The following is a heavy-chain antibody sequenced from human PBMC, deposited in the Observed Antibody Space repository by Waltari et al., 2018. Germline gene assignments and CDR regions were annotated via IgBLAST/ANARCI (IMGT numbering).Heavy chain of an antibody. D-gene: IGHD1-1*01. J-gene: IGHJ4*02. V-gene: IGHV4-34*02. CDR3: ARGDGTGKYGY. CDR2: TTDSERT. Sequence: QVQLQQWGAGLLKPSETLSLTCAVYGGSFRGYYWSWIRQPPGKGLEWIGKTTDSERTKYNPSLKSRISISVDTSMNQFSLTVFSVTAADAAVYYCARGDGTGKYGYWGQGTRVTVSS. CDR1: GGSFRGYY.